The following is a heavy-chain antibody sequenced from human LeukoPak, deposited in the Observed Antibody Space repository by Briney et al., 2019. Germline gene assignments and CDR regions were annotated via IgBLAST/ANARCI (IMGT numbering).Heavy chain of an antibody. CDR1: GYTFTGYY. V-gene: IGHV1-2*02. CDR3: ARAYYDFWSGLPLDY. D-gene: IGHD3-3*01. CDR2: INPNSGGT. J-gene: IGHJ4*02. Sequence: ASVKVSCKASGYTFTGYYMHWVRQAPGQGLEWMGWINPNSGGTNYAQKFQGRVTMTRDTSISTAYMELSRLRSDDTAVYYCARAYYDFWSGLPLDYWGQGTLVTVSS.